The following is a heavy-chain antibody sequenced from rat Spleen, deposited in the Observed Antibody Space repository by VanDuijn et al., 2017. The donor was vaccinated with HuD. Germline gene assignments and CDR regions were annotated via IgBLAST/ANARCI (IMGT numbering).Heavy chain of an antibody. CDR1: GFTFSDYG. J-gene: IGHJ3*01. Sequence: EVQLVESGGGVVQPGGSMKLSCAASGFTFSDYGMAWVLQAPTKGLEWVASISYDGGSTYYRDSVKGRFTISRDNAKSTLYLQMESLRSEDTATYYCAKDLDYSGDNWLGYWGQGTLVTVSS. V-gene: IGHV5-20*01. CDR3: AKDLDYSGDNWLGY. D-gene: IGHD1-1*01. CDR2: ISYDGGST.